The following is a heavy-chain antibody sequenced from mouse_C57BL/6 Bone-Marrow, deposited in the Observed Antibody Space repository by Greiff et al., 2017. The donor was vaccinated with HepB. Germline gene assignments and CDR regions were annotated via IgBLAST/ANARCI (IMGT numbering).Heavy chain of an antibody. CDR3: ARGGIYSKRGAWFAY. V-gene: IGHV1-18*01. Sequence: EVQLQQSGPELVKPGASVKIPCKASGYTFTDYNMDWVKQSHGKSLEWIGDINPNNGGTIYNQKFKGKATLTVDKSSSTAYMELRSLTSEDTAVYYCARGGIYSKRGAWFAYWGQGTLVTVSA. CDR1: GYTFTDYN. D-gene: IGHD2-5*01. CDR2: INPNNGGT. J-gene: IGHJ3*01.